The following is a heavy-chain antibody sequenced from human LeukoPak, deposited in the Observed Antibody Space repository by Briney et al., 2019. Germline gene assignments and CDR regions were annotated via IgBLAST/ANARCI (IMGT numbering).Heavy chain of an antibody. CDR3: VRPRYNWNDVFDY. V-gene: IGHV3-48*01. Sequence: GGSLRLSCAASGFTFSSYSMNWVRQAPGKGLEWVSYISSSSSTIYYADSVKGRFTISRDNAKNSLYLQMNSLRAEDTAVYYCVRPRYNWNDVFDYWGQGTLVTVSS. J-gene: IGHJ4*02. CDR2: ISSSSSTI. D-gene: IGHD1-1*01. CDR1: GFTFSSYS.